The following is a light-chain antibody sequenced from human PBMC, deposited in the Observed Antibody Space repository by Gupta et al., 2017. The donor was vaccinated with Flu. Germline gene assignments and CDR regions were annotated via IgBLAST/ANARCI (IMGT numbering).Light chain of an antibody. CDR1: NSNIGRNT. CDR3: ATWDDSLNGPV. Sequence: QSLLPQPPSSSGTPGQRVTISCSGSNSNIGRNTLSWYQQLPGAAPKLIIQNDNQRPSGVPVRSSGSKAGTSASLTISGLQSEDEGDCYCATWDDSLNGPVFGGGTRLTVL. J-gene: IGLJ3*02. V-gene: IGLV1-44*01. CDR2: NDN.